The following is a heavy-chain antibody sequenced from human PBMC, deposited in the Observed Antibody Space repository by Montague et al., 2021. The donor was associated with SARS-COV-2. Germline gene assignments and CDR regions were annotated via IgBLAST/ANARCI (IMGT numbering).Heavy chain of an antibody. J-gene: IGHJ4*02. CDR1: GFTFSNYA. D-gene: IGHD1-26*01. Sequence: SLRLSCAASGFTFSNYAMSWVRQAPGKGLEWVSAITGSGGGTYYAGSVKGRFTISKDNSKNMLYLQMNSLRAEDTAVYYCAKDQVYSGSYFADWGQGTLVTVSS. CDR2: ITGSGGGT. V-gene: IGHV3-23*01. CDR3: AKDQVYSGSYFAD.